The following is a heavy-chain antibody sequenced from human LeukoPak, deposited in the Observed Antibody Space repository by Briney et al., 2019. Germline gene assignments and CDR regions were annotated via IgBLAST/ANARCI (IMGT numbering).Heavy chain of an antibody. CDR2: IYYSGNT. CDR3: ARGSPDYDILTGYPSAHYFNY. J-gene: IGHJ4*02. Sequence: KPSQTLSLTCTVSGGSISSGDYYWNWIRQPPGKGLEWIVYIYYSGNTYYNPSLKSRITISVDPSKNQFSLNLSSVTAADTAVYYCARGSPDYDILTGYPSAHYFNYWGQGTLVTVSS. V-gene: IGHV4-30-4*01. D-gene: IGHD3-9*01. CDR1: GGSISSGDYY.